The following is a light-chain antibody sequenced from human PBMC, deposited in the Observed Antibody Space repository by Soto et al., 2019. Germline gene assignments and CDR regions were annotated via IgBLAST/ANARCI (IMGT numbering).Light chain of an antibody. V-gene: IGKV3-20*01. CDR2: GAS. CDR3: QQYGSSSWT. Sequence: EIVLTQSPGTLSLSPGERATLSCRASQSVSSSYLAWYQQKPGQAPRLLIYGASSRATGIPDRFSGSGSETDFTLTISRLEPEDFGVYYWQQYGSSSWTFGQGTKVEIK. J-gene: IGKJ1*01. CDR1: QSVSSSY.